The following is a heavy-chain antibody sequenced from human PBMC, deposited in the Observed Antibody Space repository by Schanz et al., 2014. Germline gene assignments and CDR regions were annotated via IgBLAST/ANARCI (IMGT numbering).Heavy chain of an antibody. Sequence: EVRLVESGGGLVEPGGSLRLSCSGSGFTFSAVYMSWVRQAPGKGLEWVVRIENNANGATTDYAAPVKGRFTVSRDDSRNTVDLHMNTLRTSDTALYYCTTFNNRNALYIWGQGTMVSVSS. V-gene: IGHV3-15*04. J-gene: IGHJ3*02. D-gene: IGHD1-20*01. CDR3: TTFNNRNALYI. CDR2: IENNANGATT. CDR1: GFTFSAVY.